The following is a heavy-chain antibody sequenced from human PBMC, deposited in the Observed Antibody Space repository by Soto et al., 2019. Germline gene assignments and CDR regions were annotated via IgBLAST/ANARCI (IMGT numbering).Heavy chain of an antibody. CDR3: ARRGQSTYYDILTGYSLPRDYYYYYMDV. V-gene: IGHV4-39*01. CDR1: GGSISSSSYY. CDR2: IYYSGST. J-gene: IGHJ6*03. Sequence: PSETLSLTCTVSGGSISSSSYYWGWIRQPPGKGLEWIGSIYYSGSTYYNPSLKSRATISVDTSKNQFSLKLSSVTAADTAVYYCARRGQSTYYDILTGYSLPRDYYYYYMDVWCKGTTVTVSS. D-gene: IGHD3-9*01.